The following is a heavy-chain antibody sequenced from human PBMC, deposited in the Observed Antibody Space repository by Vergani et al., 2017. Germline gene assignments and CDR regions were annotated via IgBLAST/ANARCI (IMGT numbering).Heavy chain of an antibody. V-gene: IGHV4-38-2*02. CDR3: ARDEFRVYQFYYYGMDV. CDR1: GYSISSGYY. D-gene: IGHD2-2*01. CDR2: IYHSGST. J-gene: IGHJ6*02. Sequence: QVQLQESGPGLVKPSETLSLTCAVSGYSISSGYYWGWIRQPPGKGLEWIGSIYHSGSTYYNPSLKSRVTISVDTSQNQFSLKLSSVTAADTAVYYCARDEFRVYQFYYYGMDVWGQGTTVTVSS.